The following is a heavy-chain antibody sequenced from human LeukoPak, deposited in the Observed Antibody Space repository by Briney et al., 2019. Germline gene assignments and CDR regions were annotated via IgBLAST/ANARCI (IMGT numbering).Heavy chain of an antibody. D-gene: IGHD6-19*01. CDR1: GYTFTSYY. CDR3: ARGGRSAVAGTYGYYYGMDV. Sequence: ASVKVSCKASGYTFTSYYMHWVRQAPGQGLEWMGIINPSGSSTSYAQKSQGRVTMTRDTSTSTVYMELSSLRSEDTAVYYCARGGRSAVAGTYGYYYGMDVWGQGTTVTVSS. J-gene: IGHJ6*02. CDR2: INPSGSST. V-gene: IGHV1-46*01.